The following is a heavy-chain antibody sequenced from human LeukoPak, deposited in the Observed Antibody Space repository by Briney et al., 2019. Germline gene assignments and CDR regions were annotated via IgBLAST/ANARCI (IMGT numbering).Heavy chain of an antibody. CDR3: XXXXXYCSSTSCYVGAFDI. V-gene: IGHV3-21*01. D-gene: IGHD2-2*01. CDR1: GFTFSSYS. CDR2: ISSSSSYI. J-gene: IGHJ3*02. Sequence: GGSLRLSCAASGFTFSSYSMNWVRQAPGKGLEWVSSISSSSSYIYYADSVKGRFTISRDNAKNSLYLQMNSLRAEDTAVYYCXXXXXYCSSTSCYVGAFDIWGQGTMVTVSS.